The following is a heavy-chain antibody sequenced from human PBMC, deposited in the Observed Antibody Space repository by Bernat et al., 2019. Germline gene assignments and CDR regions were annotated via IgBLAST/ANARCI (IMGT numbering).Heavy chain of an antibody. J-gene: IGHJ3*02. CDR1: GGSISSYY. CDR3: ARVYYDILTGYGGNAFDI. Sequence: QLQESGPGLVKPSETLSLTCTVSGGSISSYYWSWIRQPPGKGLEWIGYIYYSGSTNYNPSLKSRVTISVDTSKNQFSLKLSSVTAADTAVYYCARVYYDILTGYGGNAFDIWGQGTMVTVSS. V-gene: IGHV4-59*01. D-gene: IGHD3-9*01. CDR2: IYYSGST.